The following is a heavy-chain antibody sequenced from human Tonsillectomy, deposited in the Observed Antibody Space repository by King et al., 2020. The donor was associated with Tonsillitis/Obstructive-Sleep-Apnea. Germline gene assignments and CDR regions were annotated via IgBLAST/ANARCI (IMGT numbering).Heavy chain of an antibody. Sequence: QLVQSGAEVKKPGASVKVSCKASGYTFSSYAMHWVRQAPGQRLEWMGWINAGNGNTKYSQKFQDRVTITRDSSASTAYMDLTSLRFEDTAVYYCAAASAAPYYFDYWGQGTLVTVSS. V-gene: IGHV1-3*01. CDR3: AAASAAPYYFDY. D-gene: IGHD2-2*01. J-gene: IGHJ4*02. CDR2: INAGNGNT. CDR1: GYTFSSYA.